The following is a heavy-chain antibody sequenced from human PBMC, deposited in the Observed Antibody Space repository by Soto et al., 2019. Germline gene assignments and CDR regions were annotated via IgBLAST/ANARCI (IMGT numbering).Heavy chain of an antibody. CDR2: ISAGGGSP. D-gene: IGHD6-6*01. Sequence: GGSLRLSXAASGFTFSSSAMSWVRQAPGKGLEWVSAISAGGGSPYYADSVKGRFTISRDNSRNTLYLQMNRLRADDTALYYYAKIGGSTSYYFDCWGQGTLVTVSS. V-gene: IGHV3-23*01. J-gene: IGHJ4*02. CDR1: GFTFSSSA. CDR3: AKIGGSTSYYFDC.